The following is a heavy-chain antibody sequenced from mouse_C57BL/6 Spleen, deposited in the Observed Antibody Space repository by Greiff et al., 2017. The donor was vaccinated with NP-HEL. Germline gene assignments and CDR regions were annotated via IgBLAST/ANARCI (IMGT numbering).Heavy chain of an antibody. D-gene: IGHD3-1*01. CDR2: IYPGDGDT. CDR3: ARSGPPYAMDY. J-gene: IGHJ4*01. CDR1: GYAFSSSW. V-gene: IGHV1-82*01. Sequence: QVQLQQSGPELVKPGASVKISCKASGYAFSSSWMNWVKQRPGKGLEWIGRIYPGDGDTNYNGKFTGTATLTADKSSSTAYMQRSSLTSEDSAVYVCARSGPPYAMDYWGQGTSVTVSS.